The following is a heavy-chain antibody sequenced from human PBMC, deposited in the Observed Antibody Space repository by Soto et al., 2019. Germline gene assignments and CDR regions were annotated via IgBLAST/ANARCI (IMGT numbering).Heavy chain of an antibody. Sequence: PGGSLRLSCAASGFAFSGSAVHWVRQASGKGLEWVGRIRGKENNYATTYGAPVKGRFTISRDDSKNTAYLQMNSLKTEDTAVYYCAKGGGRIVPRHFDNWGQGILVTVSS. CDR2: IRGKENNYAT. D-gene: IGHD1-26*01. J-gene: IGHJ4*02. CDR3: AKGGGRIVPRHFDN. CDR1: GFAFSGSA. V-gene: IGHV3-73*01.